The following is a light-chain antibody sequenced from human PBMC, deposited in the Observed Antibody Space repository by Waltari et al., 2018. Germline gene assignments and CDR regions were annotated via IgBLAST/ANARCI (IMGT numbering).Light chain of an antibody. CDR2: SAA. V-gene: IGKV3-15*01. J-gene: IGKJ1*01. CDR1: QSISTN. Sequence: EIVMTQSPVTLSLSPGERATLFCRASQSISTNLAWYQLKPGQAPRLLIYSAATRATGTPVRFSGGVSGTDFTLTINSLQSEDFAVYSCQQYSHLPRTFGQGTRVEI. CDR3: QQYSHLPRT.